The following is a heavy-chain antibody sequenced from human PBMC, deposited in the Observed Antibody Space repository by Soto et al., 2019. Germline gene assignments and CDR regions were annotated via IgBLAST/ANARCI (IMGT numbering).Heavy chain of an antibody. CDR1: GDSVSSGTYY. CDR3: ASARSWYWFDP. V-gene: IGHV4-61*01. D-gene: IGHD6-13*01. J-gene: IGHJ5*02. CDR2: IYYSGST. Sequence: SETLSLTCAVSGDSVSSGTYYWSWIRQPPGKGLEWIGYIYYSGSTNYNPSLKSRVTISVDTSKNQFSLKLSSVTAADTAVYYCASARSWYWFDPWGQGTLVTVSS.